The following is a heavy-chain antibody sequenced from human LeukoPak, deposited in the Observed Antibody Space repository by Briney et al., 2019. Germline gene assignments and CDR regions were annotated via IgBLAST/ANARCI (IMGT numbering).Heavy chain of an antibody. D-gene: IGHD6-19*01. V-gene: IGHV3-33*01. Sequence: PGGSLRLSCAASGFTFSSYGMHWVRQAPGKGLEWVAVIWYDGSNKYYADSVKGRFTISRDNSKNTLYLQMNSLRAEDTAVYYCARSYSSDWSLYYYYYGMDVWGQGTTVTVSS. CDR2: IWYDGSNK. J-gene: IGHJ6*02. CDR1: GFTFSSYG. CDR3: ARSYSSDWSLYYYYYGMDV.